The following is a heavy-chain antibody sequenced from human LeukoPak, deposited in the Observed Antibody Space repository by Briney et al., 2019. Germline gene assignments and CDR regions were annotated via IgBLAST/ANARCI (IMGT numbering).Heavy chain of an antibody. V-gene: IGHV1-2*02. CDR1: GYSFTNHA. D-gene: IGHD3-10*01. CDR3: ARDWELRWSQGGLDY. Sequence: ASVKVSCKASGYSFTNHAMNWLRQAPGQGLEWMGWINAESGETKYAQKFQGRVTMTRDTSISTAYMELRGLRFDDTAVYYCARDWELRWSQGGLDYWGQGTLLAVSS. CDR2: INAESGET. J-gene: IGHJ4*02.